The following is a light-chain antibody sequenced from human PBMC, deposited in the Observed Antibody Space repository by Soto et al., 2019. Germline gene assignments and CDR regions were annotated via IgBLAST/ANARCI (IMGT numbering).Light chain of an antibody. V-gene: IGKV1-39*01. Sequence: DIQMTQSPSSLSASVGDRVTISCRASQSISFYLNWYRQKPGKAPKLLIYTASNVQSGVPSRISGSGYGTDFTLTISSLQPEDFATYYCQQSYNMPRTFGQGTKVDIK. CDR1: QSISFY. CDR3: QQSYNMPRT. CDR2: TAS. J-gene: IGKJ1*01.